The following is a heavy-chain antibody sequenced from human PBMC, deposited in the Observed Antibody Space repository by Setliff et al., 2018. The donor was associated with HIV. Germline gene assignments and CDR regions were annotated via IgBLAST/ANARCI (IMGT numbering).Heavy chain of an antibody. CDR2: ISNDGNLI. V-gene: IGHV3-30*04. J-gene: IGHJ4*02. CDR3: ARDMTYHFGAGSYLSTNQHDY. Sequence: PGGSLRLSCTASGFVFRDHSLHWVRQAPGKGLEWVAAISNDGNLIFYADSLEGRFTISRDNAKNSLFLQMNSLRAEDTAVYYCARDMTYHFGAGSYLSTNQHDYWGQGTLVTVSS. CDR1: GFVFRDHS. D-gene: IGHD3-10*01.